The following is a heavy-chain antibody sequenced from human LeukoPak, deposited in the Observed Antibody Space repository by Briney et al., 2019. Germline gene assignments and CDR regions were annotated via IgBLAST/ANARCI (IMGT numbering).Heavy chain of an antibody. D-gene: IGHD4-17*01. CDR2: IRDDGNNK. J-gene: IGHJ3*02. CDR3: AKGYGDLVAFDI. Sequence: GGSLRLSCAASGFTFRSYGMDWVRQAPGKGLEWVAFIRDDGNNKDYADSVKGRFTISRDNSKNTLYLQMNSLRVEDTAVYYCAKGYGDLVAFDIWGQGTMVTVSS. CDR1: GFTFRSYG. V-gene: IGHV3-30*02.